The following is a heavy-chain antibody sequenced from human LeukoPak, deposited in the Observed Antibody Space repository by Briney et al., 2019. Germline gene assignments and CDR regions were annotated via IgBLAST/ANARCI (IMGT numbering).Heavy chain of an antibody. CDR3: ARETVGTYDGGWFDP. D-gene: IGHD5-12*01. CDR2: ISAYNGNT. J-gene: IGHJ5*02. V-gene: IGHV1-18*01. CDR1: GYTFTSYG. Sequence: EATVKVSCKASGYTFTSYGISWVRQAPGQGLEWMGWISAYNGNTNYAQKLQGRVTMTTDTSTSTAYMELRSLRSDDTAVYYCARETVGTYDGGWFDPWGQGTLVTVSS.